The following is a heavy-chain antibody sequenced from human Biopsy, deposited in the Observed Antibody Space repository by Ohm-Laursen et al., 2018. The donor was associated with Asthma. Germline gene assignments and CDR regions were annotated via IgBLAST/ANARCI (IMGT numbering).Heavy chain of an antibody. J-gene: IGHJ6*02. V-gene: IGHV3-30*03. CDR2: ISYDGFNK. CDR1: GFTFSTYG. CDR3: ARGIYDMDV. Sequence: SLRLSCAASGFTFSTYGMHWVRQAPGKGLEWVAVISYDGFNKDYGDSAKGRFTISRDNSKNTLYLQMNSLTPDDTAVYFCARGIYDMDVRGQGTTVTVSS.